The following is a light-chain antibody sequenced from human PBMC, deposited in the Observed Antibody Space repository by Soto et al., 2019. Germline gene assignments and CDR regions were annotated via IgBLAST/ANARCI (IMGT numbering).Light chain of an antibody. CDR2: EVS. J-gene: IGLJ2*01. V-gene: IGLV2-14*01. Sequence: QSALTQPASVSGSPGQSITISCTGTSSDVGGYNYVSWYQQHPGKAPKLMIYEVSNRPSGVSNRFSGSKSGNTASLTISGLQDEDEADYGCSSYTSSSSVVFGGGTKVTVL. CDR3: SSYTSSSSVV. CDR1: SSDVGGYNY.